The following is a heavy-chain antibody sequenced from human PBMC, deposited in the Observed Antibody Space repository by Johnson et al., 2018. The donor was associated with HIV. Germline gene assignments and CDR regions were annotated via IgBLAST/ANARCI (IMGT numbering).Heavy chain of an antibody. Sequence: QVQLVESGGGVVQPGRSLRLSCAASGFTFSTYGMHWVRQAPGKGLEWVAAMWYDGSNKYYADSVKGRFTISRDNSKNTLYLQMNSLRAEDTAVYYCAIIWNHTFDIWGQGTMVTVSS. CDR2: MWYDGSNK. D-gene: IGHD1-14*01. CDR3: AIIWNHTFDI. V-gene: IGHV3-33*01. CDR1: GFTFSTYG. J-gene: IGHJ3*02.